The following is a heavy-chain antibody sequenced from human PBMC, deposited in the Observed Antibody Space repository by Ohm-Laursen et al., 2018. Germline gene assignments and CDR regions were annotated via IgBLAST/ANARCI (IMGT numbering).Heavy chain of an antibody. Sequence: GTLSLTCTVSGGSISNQYWNWVRQSPGKGLEWIGYIYHSGSTKYNPFFNSRVTISVDTSQNQFSLNLRSVTTADTAVYYCASGYDSKDYYYGMDVWGQGTTVTVSS. CDR1: GGSISNQY. V-gene: IGHV4-59*11. CDR3: ASGYDSKDYYYGMDV. CDR2: IYHSGST. D-gene: IGHD5-12*01. J-gene: IGHJ6*02.